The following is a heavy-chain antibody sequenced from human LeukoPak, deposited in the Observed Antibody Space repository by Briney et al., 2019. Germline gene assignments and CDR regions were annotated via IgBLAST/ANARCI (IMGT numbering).Heavy chain of an antibody. Sequence: PGGSLRLSCAASGLTFSGYIMNWVRQAPGKGLEWVSSISTSGTYMDYADSVKGRLIISRDNSKNSLFLQMNSLRAEDTAVYSCARGIAAAGHGMDVWGQGTTVTVSS. J-gene: IGHJ6*02. D-gene: IGHD6-13*01. V-gene: IGHV3-21*01. CDR1: GLTFSGYI. CDR2: ISTSGTYM. CDR3: ARGIAAAGHGMDV.